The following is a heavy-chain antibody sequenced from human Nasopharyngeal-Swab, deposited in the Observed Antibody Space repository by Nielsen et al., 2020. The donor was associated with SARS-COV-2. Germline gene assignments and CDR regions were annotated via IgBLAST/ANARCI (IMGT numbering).Heavy chain of an antibody. CDR3: ARGGFWSGYSSYDY. D-gene: IGHD3-3*01. J-gene: IGHJ4*02. V-gene: IGHV3-7*04. Sequence: GSLKISCAASGFTFSGYWMSWVRQAPGKGLEWVANIKQDGSEKYYVDSVKGRFTISRDNAKNSLYLQMNSLRAEDTAVYYCARGGFWSGYSSYDYWGQGTLVTVSS. CDR2: IKQDGSEK. CDR1: GFTFSGYW.